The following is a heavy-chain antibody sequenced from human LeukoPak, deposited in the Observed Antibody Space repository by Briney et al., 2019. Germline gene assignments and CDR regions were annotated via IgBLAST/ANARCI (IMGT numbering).Heavy chain of an antibody. CDR3: ARNNSSSWTRDAFDI. V-gene: IGHV1-2*02. D-gene: IGHD6-13*01. CDR2: INPNSGGT. Sequence: ASVKVFCKASGYTFTGYYMHWVRQAPGQGREWMGWINPNSGGTNYAQKFQGRVTMTRDTSISTAYMELSRLRSDDTAVYYCARNNSSSWTRDAFDIWGQGTMVTVSS. CDR1: GYTFTGYY. J-gene: IGHJ3*02.